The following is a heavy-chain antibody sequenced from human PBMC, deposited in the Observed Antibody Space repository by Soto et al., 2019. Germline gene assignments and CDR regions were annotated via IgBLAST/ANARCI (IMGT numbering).Heavy chain of an antibody. CDR2: IYYSGST. D-gene: IGHD4-17*01. V-gene: IGHV4-31*03. CDR3: ARGSTGDYSWFDP. Sequence: QVQLQESGPGLVKPSQTLSLTCTVSGGSISSGGYYWSWIRQHPGKGLEWIGYIYYSGSTYYNPSLKSRVTRSVDTSKNQFSLKLSSVTAADTAVYYCARGSTGDYSWFDPWGQGTLVTVSS. J-gene: IGHJ5*02. CDR1: GGSISSGGYY.